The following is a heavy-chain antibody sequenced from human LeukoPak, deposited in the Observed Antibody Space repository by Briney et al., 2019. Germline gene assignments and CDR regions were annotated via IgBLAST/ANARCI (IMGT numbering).Heavy chain of an antibody. Sequence: GSLRLSCAASGFTFSSYAMRWVRQAPGKGLEWVSAISGSGGSTYYADSVKGRFTISRDNSKNTLYLQMNSLRAEDTAVYYCAKDCSSTTCYSDYWGQGTLVTVSS. V-gene: IGHV3-23*01. CDR1: GFTFSSYA. D-gene: IGHD2-2*01. CDR3: AKDCSSTTCYSDY. CDR2: ISGSGGST. J-gene: IGHJ4*02.